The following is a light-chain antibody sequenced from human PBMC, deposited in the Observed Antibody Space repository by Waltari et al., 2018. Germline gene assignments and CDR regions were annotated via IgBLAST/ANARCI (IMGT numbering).Light chain of an antibody. CDR1: QSVGSY. J-gene: IGKJ3*01. CDR2: DAS. Sequence: EIVLTQSPATLSLSPWERATLSCRASQSVGSYLAWYQQKPGQAPRLLIYDASNRATGMPARFSGSGSGTDFTLTISSLEPEDFAVYYCQQRSNWPITFGPGTKVDIK. CDR3: QQRSNWPIT. V-gene: IGKV3-11*01.